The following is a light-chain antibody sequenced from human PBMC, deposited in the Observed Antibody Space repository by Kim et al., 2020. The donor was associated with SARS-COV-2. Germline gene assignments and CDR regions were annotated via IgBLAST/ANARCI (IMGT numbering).Light chain of an antibody. CDR2: DVT. V-gene: IGLV2-11*01. Sequence: GQSVTISCTGTSSDVGHYDYVSWYQQHPGKAPKLMIYDVTKRPSRVPDRFSGSKSGNTASLTISGLQAEDESDYYCCSYAGRYAYVFGTGTKVTVL. CDR1: SSDVGHYDY. CDR3: CSYAGRYAYV. J-gene: IGLJ1*01.